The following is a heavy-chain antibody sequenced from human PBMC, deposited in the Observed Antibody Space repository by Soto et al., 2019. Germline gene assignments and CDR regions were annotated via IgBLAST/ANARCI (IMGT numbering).Heavy chain of an antibody. CDR1: GYTFTSYG. D-gene: IGHD2-21*02. J-gene: IGHJ6*04. Sequence: ASVKVSYKASGYTFTSYGISWVRQAPGQGLERMGWISAYNGNTNYAQKLQGRVTMTTDTATSTAYMELRSLRSDDTAVYYCVRGWSMVTPYYYGMDVWGKETMVTV. CDR3: VRGWSMVTPYYYGMDV. V-gene: IGHV1-18*01. CDR2: ISAYNGNT.